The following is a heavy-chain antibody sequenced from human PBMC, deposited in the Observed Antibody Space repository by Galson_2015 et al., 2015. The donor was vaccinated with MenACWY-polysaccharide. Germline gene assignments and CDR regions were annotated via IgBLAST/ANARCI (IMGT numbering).Heavy chain of an antibody. Sequence: SLRLSCAASGFTFTSYAMSWVRQAPGKGLEWVSAIRSSGANTYYADSVKGRFTISRDNSKNTLYLQMNSLRAADTAVYYCAKDSTNYWRVAGHFVHWGQGTLVTVSS. J-gene: IGHJ5*02. CDR3: AKDSTNYWRVAGHFVH. V-gene: IGHV3-23*01. CDR2: IRSSGANT. CDR1: GFTFTSYA. D-gene: IGHD5-24*01.